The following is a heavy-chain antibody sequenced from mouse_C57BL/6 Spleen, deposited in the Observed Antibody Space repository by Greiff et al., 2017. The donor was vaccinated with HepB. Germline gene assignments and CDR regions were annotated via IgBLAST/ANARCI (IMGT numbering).Heavy chain of an antibody. V-gene: IGHV1-64*01. CDR3: ARGVDSSGYVGFAD. CDR1: GYTFTSYW. J-gene: IGHJ3*01. CDR2: IHPNSGST. Sequence: QVQLQQPGAELVKPGASVKLSCKASGYTFTSYWMHWVKQRPGQGLEWIGMIHPNSGSTNYNEKFKSKATLTVDKSSSTAYMQLSSLTSEDSAVYYCARGVDSSGYVGFADWGQGTLVTVAA. D-gene: IGHD3-2*02.